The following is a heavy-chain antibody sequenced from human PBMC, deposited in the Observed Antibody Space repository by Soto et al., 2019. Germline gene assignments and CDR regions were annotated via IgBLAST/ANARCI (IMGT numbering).Heavy chain of an antibody. D-gene: IGHD3-16*02. Sequence: GGSLRLSCAASGFTFSSYGMSWVRQAPGKGLEWVSTISGSGDDTYYADPVKGRFTISRDHPKNTLHLEMNGLRAEDTAVYYCAKDEGSYDYVWGSYHNEYWVQGTLGTVAS. CDR3: AKDEGSYDYVWGSYHNEY. CDR1: GFTFSSYG. V-gene: IGHV3-23*01. CDR2: ISGSGDDT. J-gene: IGHJ4*02.